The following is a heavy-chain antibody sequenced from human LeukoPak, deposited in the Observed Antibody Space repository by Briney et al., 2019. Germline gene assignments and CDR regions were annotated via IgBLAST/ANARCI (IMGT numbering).Heavy chain of an antibody. D-gene: IGHD5-24*01. CDR2: IYYSGST. Sequence: SETLSLTCTVSGGSISSYYWSWIRQPPGKGLEWIGYIYYSGSTNYNPSLRSRVTISVDTSKNQFSLKLSSVTAADTAVYYCARGRDGYNFLNRGEYYYFDYWGQGTLVTVSS. CDR1: GGSISSYY. J-gene: IGHJ4*02. V-gene: IGHV4-59*01. CDR3: ARGRDGYNFLNRGEYYYFDY.